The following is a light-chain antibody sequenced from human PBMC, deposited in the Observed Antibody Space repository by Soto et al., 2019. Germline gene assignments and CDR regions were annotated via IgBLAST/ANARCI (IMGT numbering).Light chain of an antibody. J-gene: IGKJ5*01. CDR1: QTVRNNY. CDR3: QQYGSSVT. Sequence: EIVMTQSSSTLSFSPWEIATLSCRASQTVRNNYLAWYQQKPGQAPRLLIYDASSRATGIPDRFSGGGSGTDFTLTISRLETEDFAVYYCQQYGSSVTFGQGTRLEIK. CDR2: DAS. V-gene: IGKV3-20*01.